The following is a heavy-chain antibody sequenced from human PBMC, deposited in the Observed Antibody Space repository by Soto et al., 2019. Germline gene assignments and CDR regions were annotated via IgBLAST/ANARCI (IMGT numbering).Heavy chain of an antibody. CDR2: ISGSGGST. V-gene: IGHV3-23*01. CDR3: AKDLRKQWLVPGYFDY. D-gene: IGHD6-19*01. J-gene: IGHJ4*02. CDR1: GFTFSSYG. Sequence: GGSLRLSCAASGFTFSSYGMSWVRQAPGKGLEWVSAISGSGGSTYYADSVKGRFTISRDNSKNTLYLQMNSLRAEDTAVYYCAKDLRKQWLVPGYFDYWGQGTLVTVSS.